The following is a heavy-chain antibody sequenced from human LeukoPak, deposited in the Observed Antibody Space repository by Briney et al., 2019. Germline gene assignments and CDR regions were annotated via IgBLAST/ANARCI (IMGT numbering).Heavy chain of an antibody. J-gene: IGHJ4*02. Sequence: ASVKVSCKASGYTFTGYYMHWVRQAPGQGLEWMGWINPNSGGTNYAQKFQGRVTMTRDTSISTAYMELSRLRSDDTTVYYCAWDSSGYYYFDYWGQGTLVTVSS. CDR3: AWDSSGYYYFDY. CDR1: GYTFTGYY. CDR2: INPNSGGT. D-gene: IGHD3-22*01. V-gene: IGHV1-2*02.